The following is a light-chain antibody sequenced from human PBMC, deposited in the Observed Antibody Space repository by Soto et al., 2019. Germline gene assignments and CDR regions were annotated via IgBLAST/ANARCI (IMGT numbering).Light chain of an antibody. CDR1: QSVSSRY. V-gene: IGKV3-15*01. CDR2: GAS. Sequence: EIVLTQSPGTLSLSPGERATLSCRAGQSVSSRYLAWYQQKPGQAPRLLIYGASTRATGVPASFRGSGSGTEFTLTINGLQSEDFAVYYCQRYNNWPLTFGGGTKVDIK. J-gene: IGKJ4*01. CDR3: QRYNNWPLT.